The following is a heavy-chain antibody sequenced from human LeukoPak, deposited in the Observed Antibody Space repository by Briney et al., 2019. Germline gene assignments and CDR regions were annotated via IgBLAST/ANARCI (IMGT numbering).Heavy chain of an antibody. CDR2: IIPIFGTA. Sequence: VASVKVSCKASGGTFSSYAISWVRQAPGQGPEWMGGIIPIFGTANYAQKFQGRVTITADKSTSTAYMELSSLRSEDTAVYYCARAMTHDYVWGSYRSLGYWGQGTLVTVPS. J-gene: IGHJ4*02. CDR1: GGTFSSYA. D-gene: IGHD3-16*02. V-gene: IGHV1-69*06. CDR3: ARAMTHDYVWGSYRSLGY.